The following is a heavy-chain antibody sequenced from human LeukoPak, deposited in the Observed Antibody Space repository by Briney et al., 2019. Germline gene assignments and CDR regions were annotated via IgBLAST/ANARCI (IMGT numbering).Heavy chain of an antibody. Sequence: GGSLRLSCAASGFTFSYYWMVWVRQAPGKGLVSVSRISSDGTSTTYADSVKGRFTVSRDNAKNTLYLQMNSLRADDTAVYYCARDDSNGVDYWGRGTLVTVSS. CDR3: ARDDSNGVDY. J-gene: IGHJ4*02. V-gene: IGHV3-74*01. CDR2: ISSDGTST. D-gene: IGHD6-19*01. CDR1: GFTFSYYW.